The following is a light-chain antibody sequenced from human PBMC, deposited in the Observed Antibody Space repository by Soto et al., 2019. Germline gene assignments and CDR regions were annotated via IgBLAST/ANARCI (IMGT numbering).Light chain of an antibody. CDR2: DAS. CDR1: QSVSTN. Sequence: EAVMTQSPATLSVSPGERATLSCRASQSVSTNLAWYQQKPGQAPRLLIYDASTRATGIPVRFSGSGSATEFTLSISSVQSEDFAIFYCQQYNRWPRTFGQGTKVDIK. J-gene: IGKJ1*01. V-gene: IGKV3-15*01. CDR3: QQYNRWPRT.